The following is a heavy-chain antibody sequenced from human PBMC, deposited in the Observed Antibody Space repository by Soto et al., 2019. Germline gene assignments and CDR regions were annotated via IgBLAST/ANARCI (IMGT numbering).Heavy chain of an antibody. Sequence: QLQLQESGPGLVKPSETLSLTCTVSGGSVSSSSYYWGWVRQPPGKGLEWIGSVYYSGSTYYNPSLESRVTISVDKSTNQVSLKLMSLSAADTAVYYCGRLEGLAKISYYFDYWGQGALVTVSS. CDR2: VYYSGST. CDR3: GRLEGLAKISYYFDY. D-gene: IGHD3-9*01. J-gene: IGHJ4*02. V-gene: IGHV4-39*01. CDR1: GGSVSSSSYY.